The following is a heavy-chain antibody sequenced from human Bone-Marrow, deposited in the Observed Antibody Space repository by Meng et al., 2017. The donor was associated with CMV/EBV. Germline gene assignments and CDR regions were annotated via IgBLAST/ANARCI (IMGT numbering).Heavy chain of an antibody. CDR1: GFIFTNYA. V-gene: IGHV3-23*01. CDR3: ASGPHFDY. Sequence: GESLKISCAASGFIFTNYAMSWVRQAPGKRPEWVSGIGGRGDMTYYADSVKGRFTISRDNAKNSLYLQMNSLRAEDTAVYYCASGPHFDYWGQGTLVTVSS. CDR2: IGGRGDMT. D-gene: IGHD1-26*01. J-gene: IGHJ4*02.